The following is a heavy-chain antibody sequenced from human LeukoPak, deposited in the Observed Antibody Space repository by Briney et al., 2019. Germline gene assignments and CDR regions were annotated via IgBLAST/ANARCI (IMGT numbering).Heavy chain of an antibody. Sequence: ASVKVSCKASGYTFTSYGISWVRQAPGQGLEWMGWISAYNGNTNYAQKPQGRVTMTTDTSTSTAYMELRSLRSDDTAVYYCASSIAAAGGFDYWGQGTLVTVSS. J-gene: IGHJ4*02. CDR3: ASSIAAAGGFDY. V-gene: IGHV1-18*01. CDR2: ISAYNGNT. CDR1: GYTFTSYG. D-gene: IGHD6-13*01.